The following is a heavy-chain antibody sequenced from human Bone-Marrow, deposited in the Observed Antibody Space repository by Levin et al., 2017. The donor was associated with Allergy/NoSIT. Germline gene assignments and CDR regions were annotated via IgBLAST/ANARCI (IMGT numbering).Heavy chain of an antibody. CDR3: ARAPGSGSHYNGDFDY. CDR2: IYSGGST. V-gene: IGHV3-66*01. Sequence: LSFSSSFFPFLRRSLSWVRQAPGKGLEWVSVIYSGGSTYYADSVTGRFTISRDNSKNTLNLQMNSLRAEDTAVYYCARAPGSGSHYNGDFDYWGQGTLVTVSS. J-gene: IGHJ4*02. CDR1: FFPFLRRS. D-gene: IGHD3-10*01.